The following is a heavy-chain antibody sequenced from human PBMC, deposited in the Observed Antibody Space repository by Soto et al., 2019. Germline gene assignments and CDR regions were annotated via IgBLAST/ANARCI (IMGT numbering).Heavy chain of an antibody. CDR1: GFTFSIYA. Sequence: QVQLVESGGGVVQPGRSLRLACAASGFTFSIYAMHWVRQAPGKGLEWVAVISYEGARKAYANSVKGRFTISRDTSKNTLYLQMTSLRVEDTAAYYCSRGDREDTAVVIGARPGEYGMDVWGRGTTVTVSS. V-gene: IGHV3-30-3*01. CDR3: SRGDREDTAVVIGARPGEYGMDV. J-gene: IGHJ6*02. D-gene: IGHD2-15*01. CDR2: ISYEGARK.